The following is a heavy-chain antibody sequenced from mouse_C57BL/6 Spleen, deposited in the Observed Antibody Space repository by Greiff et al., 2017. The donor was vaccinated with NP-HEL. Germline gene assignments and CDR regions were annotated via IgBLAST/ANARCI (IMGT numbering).Heavy chain of an antibody. V-gene: IGHV1-62-2*01. CDR2: FYPGSGSI. CDR3: ARHEGPYSNFDY. D-gene: IGHD2-5*01. Sequence: VKLMESGAELVKPGASVKLSCKASGYTFTEYTIHWVKQRSGQGLEWIGWFYPGSGSIKYNEKFKDKATLTADKSSSTVYMELSRLTSEDSAVYFCARHEGPYSNFDYWGQGTTLTVSS. J-gene: IGHJ2*01. CDR1: GYTFTEYT.